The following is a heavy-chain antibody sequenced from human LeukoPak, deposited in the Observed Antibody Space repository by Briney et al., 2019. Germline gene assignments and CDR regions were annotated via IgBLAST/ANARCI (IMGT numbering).Heavy chain of an antibody. V-gene: IGHV2-5*02. CDR3: DYYGPGSPDY. J-gene: IGHJ4*02. CDR1: GISVGTSGVG. D-gene: IGHD3-10*01. CDR2: TYWDDDK. Sequence: SGPTLVKPPQTLTLTCIVSGISVGTSGVGVGWSRQPPGKALEWLALTYWDDDKRSSPSLTSRLTITKDTSKNQVVLTMPNMDPVDTATYYCDYYGPGSPDYWGQGTLVTVSS.